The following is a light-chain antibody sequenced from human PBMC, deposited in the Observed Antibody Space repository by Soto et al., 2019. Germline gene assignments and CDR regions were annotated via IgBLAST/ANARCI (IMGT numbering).Light chain of an antibody. CDR1: QDIDIY. J-gene: IGKJ2*01. Sequence: TQMTQSPSSPSASVGDRVTITCRARQDIDIYLSWYQQKPGKVPKLLIYDESTLQSGVPSRFSGSGSGTDFTLTINNLQPEDFATYYCQQSYRTPYTFGQGTK. CDR3: QQSYRTPYT. CDR2: DES. V-gene: IGKV1-39*01.